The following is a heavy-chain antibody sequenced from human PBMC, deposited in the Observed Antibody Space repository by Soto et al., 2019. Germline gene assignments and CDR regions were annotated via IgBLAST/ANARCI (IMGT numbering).Heavy chain of an antibody. J-gene: IGHJ5*02. CDR2: INPNSGGT. Sequence: ASVKVSCKASGYTFTGYYMHWVRQAPGQGLEWMGWINPNSGGTNYAQKFQGWVTMTRDTSISTAYVELSRLRSDDTAVYYCARELSKEMARIKWGVQFEPWGQGTLVTVS. V-gene: IGHV1-2*04. CDR3: ARELSKEMARIKWGVQFEP. D-gene: IGHD7-27*01. CDR1: GYTFTGYY.